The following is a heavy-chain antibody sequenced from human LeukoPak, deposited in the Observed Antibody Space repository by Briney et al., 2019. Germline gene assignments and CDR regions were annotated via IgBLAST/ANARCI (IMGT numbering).Heavy chain of an antibody. CDR3: VGFRATAGLY. J-gene: IGHJ4*02. V-gene: IGHV3-64D*06. D-gene: IGHD6-13*01. Sequence: GGSLRLSCSASGFTFSSYAMYWVRQAPGEGLEYVSAITSNGGSAYYADSVEGRFTISRDNSRNTLYLQMSSLRADDTAVYYCVGFRATAGLYWGQGTLVTVSS. CDR1: GFTFSSYA. CDR2: ITSNGGSA.